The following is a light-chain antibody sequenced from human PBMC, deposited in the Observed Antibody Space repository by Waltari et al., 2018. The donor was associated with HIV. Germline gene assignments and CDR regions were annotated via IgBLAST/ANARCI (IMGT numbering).Light chain of an antibody. CDR2: DDS. Sequence: YVLAQPPSVSVAPGQTARIPCGGDNIGSKSVHWYQQKPGQAPLLVVYDDSDRPSGIPERFSGSNSGNTATLTISRVEAGDEADYYCQVWDSSSDDWVFGGGTKVTVL. CDR3: QVWDSSSDDWV. CDR1: NIGSKS. V-gene: IGLV3-21*02. J-gene: IGLJ3*02.